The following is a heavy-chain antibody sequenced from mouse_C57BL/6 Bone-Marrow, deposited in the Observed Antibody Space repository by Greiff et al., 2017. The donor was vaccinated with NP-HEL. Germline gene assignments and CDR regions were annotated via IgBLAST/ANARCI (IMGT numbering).Heavy chain of an antibody. CDR2: ISYSGST. D-gene: IGHD1-1*01. CDR1: GYSITSGYD. V-gene: IGHV3-1*01. Sequence: DVKLVESGPGMVKPSQSLSLTCPVSGYSITSGYDWHWIRHLPGNKLEWMGYISYSGSTKYNPSLKSRISITHDTSKNHFFLKLNSVTTEDTATYYCARGGSRGFAYWGQGTLVTVSA. J-gene: IGHJ3*01. CDR3: ARGGSRGFAY.